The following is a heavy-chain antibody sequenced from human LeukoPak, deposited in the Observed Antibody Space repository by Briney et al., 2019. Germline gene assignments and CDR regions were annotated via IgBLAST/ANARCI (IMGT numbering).Heavy chain of an antibody. CDR2: IYYSGST. Sequence: PSETLSLTCTVSGGSISSYYWSWIRQPPGKGLEWIGYIYYSGSTNYNPSLKSRVTTSVDTSKNQFSLKLSSVTAADTAVYYCARHGKGSSNYYYMDVWGKGTTVTVSS. CDR3: ARHGKGSSNYYYMDV. J-gene: IGHJ6*03. V-gene: IGHV4-59*08. CDR1: GGSISSYY. D-gene: IGHD6-6*01.